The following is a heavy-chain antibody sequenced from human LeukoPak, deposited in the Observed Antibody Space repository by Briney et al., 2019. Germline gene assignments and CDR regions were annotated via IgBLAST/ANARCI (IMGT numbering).Heavy chain of an antibody. D-gene: IGHD6-19*01. Sequence: PSETLSLTCAVYGGSFSGYYWSWIRQPPGKGLEWIGEINHSGSTNYDPSLKSRVTISVDTSKNQFSLKLSSVTAADTAVYYCARGGQWWFDPWGQGTLVTVSS. J-gene: IGHJ5*02. CDR1: GGSFSGYY. CDR3: ARGGQWWFDP. V-gene: IGHV4-34*01. CDR2: INHSGST.